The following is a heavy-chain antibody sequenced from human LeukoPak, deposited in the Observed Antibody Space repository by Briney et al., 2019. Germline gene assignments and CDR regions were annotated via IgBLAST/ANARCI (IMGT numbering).Heavy chain of an antibody. CDR3: ARGYYDSSAYLFDY. CDR1: GFTFSSYT. CDR2: ISWNGGSI. J-gene: IGHJ4*02. D-gene: IGHD3-22*01. V-gene: IGHV3-30-3*01. Sequence: GGSLRLSCVASGFTFSSYTMHWVRQAPGKGLEWVAVISWNGGSINYADSVKGRFTISRDNSKNTLYLQMNSLRAEDTAVYYCARGYYDSSAYLFDYWGQGTLVTVSS.